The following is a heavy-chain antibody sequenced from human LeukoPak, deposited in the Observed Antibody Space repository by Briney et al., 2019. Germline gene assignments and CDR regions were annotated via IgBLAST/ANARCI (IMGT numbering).Heavy chain of an antibody. CDR1: GFTFSSYS. V-gene: IGHV3-21*01. Sequence: GGSLRLSCAASGFTFSSYSMNWVRQAPGKGLEWVSSISSSSSYIYYADSVKGRFTISRDNAKNSLYLQMNSLRAEDTAVYYCARDIMVYSMIRFDPWGQGTLVTVSS. CDR2: ISSSSSYI. J-gene: IGHJ5*02. CDR3: ARDIMVYSMIRFDP. D-gene: IGHD2-8*01.